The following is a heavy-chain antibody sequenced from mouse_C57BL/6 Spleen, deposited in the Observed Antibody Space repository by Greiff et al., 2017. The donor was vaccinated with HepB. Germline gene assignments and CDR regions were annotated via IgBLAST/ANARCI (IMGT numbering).Heavy chain of an antibody. J-gene: IGHJ4*01. Sequence: VQLQQSGAELVRPGASVKLSCKASGYTFTDYYINWVKQRPGQGLEWIARIYPGSGNTYYNEKFKGKATLTAEKSSSTAYMQLSSLTSEDSAVYFCARVGYGSSLYAMDYWGQGTSVTVSS. D-gene: IGHD1-1*01. CDR1: GYTFTDYY. V-gene: IGHV1-76*01. CDR3: ARVGYGSSLYAMDY. CDR2: IYPGSGNT.